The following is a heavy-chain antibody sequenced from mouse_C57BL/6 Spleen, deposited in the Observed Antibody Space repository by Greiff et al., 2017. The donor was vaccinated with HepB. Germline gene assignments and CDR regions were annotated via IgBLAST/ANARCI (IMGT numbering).Heavy chain of an antibody. D-gene: IGHD2-1*01. J-gene: IGHJ3*01. CDR3: ASHYGNSFAY. CDR2: ISGGGGNT. CDR1: GFTFSSYT. V-gene: IGHV5-9*01. Sequence: EVQGVESGGGLVKPGGSLKLSCAASGFTFSSYTMSWVRQTPEKRLEWVATISGGGGNTYYPDSVKGRFTISRDNAKNTLYLQMSSLRSEDTALYYCASHYGNSFAYWGQGTLVTVSA.